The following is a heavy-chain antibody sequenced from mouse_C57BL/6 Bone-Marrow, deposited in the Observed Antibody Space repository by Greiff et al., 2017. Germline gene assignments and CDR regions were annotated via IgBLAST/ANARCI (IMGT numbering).Heavy chain of an antibody. CDR1: GFNIKDDY. Sequence: EVQLQQSGAELVRPGASVKLSCTASGFNIKDDYIHWVKQRPEQSLEWIGWIDPEIGDTEYASKFQGKATITSDTSSNTAYLQLSSLTSEDTAVYYCSSFDGNYFDFWGQGTPLTVAS. CDR3: SSFDGNYFDF. CDR2: IDPEIGDT. D-gene: IGHD2-3*01. V-gene: IGHV14-4*01. J-gene: IGHJ2*01.